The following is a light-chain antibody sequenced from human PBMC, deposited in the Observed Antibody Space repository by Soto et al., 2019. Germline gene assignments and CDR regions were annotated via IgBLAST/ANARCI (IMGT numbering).Light chain of an antibody. V-gene: IGKV1-33*01. Sequence: DIQMTQSPSSLSVSVGDIVTITCQASQDISNYLNCYQQKPGKAPKLLIYDASNLETVVPARFSGSGSGTDFTFTISSLQPDDIATYHCQKDYNPALTFGGGTKVEIK. J-gene: IGKJ4*01. CDR2: DAS. CDR3: QKDYNPALT. CDR1: QDISNY.